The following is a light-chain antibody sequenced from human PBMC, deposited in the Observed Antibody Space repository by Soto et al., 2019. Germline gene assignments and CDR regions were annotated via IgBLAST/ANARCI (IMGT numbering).Light chain of an antibody. CDR2: DAS. CDR3: QQLFDSPIT. Sequence: IRMTQSPSSFSASKGDRVTITCRASQGISSYLAWYQQKPGKAPKLLIYDASTLHSGVPSRFSATVSGTEFSLTITSLQPEDFATYYCQQLFDSPITFGQGTRLEIK. CDR1: QGISSY. V-gene: IGKV1-8*01. J-gene: IGKJ5*01.